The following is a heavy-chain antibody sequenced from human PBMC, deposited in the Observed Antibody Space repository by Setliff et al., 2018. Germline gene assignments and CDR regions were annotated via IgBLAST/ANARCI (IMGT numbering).Heavy chain of an antibody. CDR3: AKDRNFPNDVLDT. J-gene: IGHJ3*02. Sequence: VGSLRLSCAASGFTFSTYAMSWVRQAPGKGLEWVSAISGGSGRTYYVATVKGRFTISRDDSKNTLYLQMNSLRAEDTGIYYCAKDRNFPNDVLDTWGQGTMVTVSS. CDR2: ISGGSGRT. CDR1: GFTFSTYA. V-gene: IGHV3-23*01.